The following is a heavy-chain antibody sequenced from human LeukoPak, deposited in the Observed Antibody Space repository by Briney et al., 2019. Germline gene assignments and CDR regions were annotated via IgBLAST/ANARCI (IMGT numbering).Heavy chain of an antibody. CDR3: AKDYDYSIDY. J-gene: IGHJ4*02. Sequence: GASVKVSCKASGGTFSSYAISWVRQATGQGLEWMGWIAAHNGHTDLAQKFQGRFTVTTDTSTSTAYMELRSLRPDDTAVYYCAKDYDYSIDYWGLGTLVTVSS. CDR1: GGTFSSYA. V-gene: IGHV1-18*01. D-gene: IGHD2-21*01. CDR2: IAAHNGHT.